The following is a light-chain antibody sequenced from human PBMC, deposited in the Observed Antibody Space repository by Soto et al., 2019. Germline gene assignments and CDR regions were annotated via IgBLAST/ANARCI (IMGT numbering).Light chain of an antibody. V-gene: IGKV3-20*01. CDR3: QQSGSSRT. Sequence: EIVLTQSPGTLSLSPGERATLSCRASQSVSSSYLAWYQQKPGQAPRLLIYGASCRATGIPDRFSGSGSGTDFTLTISRLEPEDFAVYYCQQSGSSRTFGQGTKVEIK. CDR2: GAS. J-gene: IGKJ1*01. CDR1: QSVSSSY.